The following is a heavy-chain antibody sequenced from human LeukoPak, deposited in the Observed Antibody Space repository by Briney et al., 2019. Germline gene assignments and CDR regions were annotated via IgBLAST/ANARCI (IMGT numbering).Heavy chain of an antibody. D-gene: IGHD2-2*01. J-gene: IGHJ6*02. CDR1: GLTFSSYW. CDR2: INSDGSST. CDR3: ARTDIVVVPAAVYYYYYGMDV. V-gene: IGHV3-74*01. Sequence: GGSLRLSCAASGLTFSSYWMHGVRQAPGKGLVWVSRINSDGSSTSYADSVKARFTISRDNAKNTLYLQMNSLRAEDTAVYYCARTDIVVVPAAVYYYYYGMDVWGQGTTVTVSS.